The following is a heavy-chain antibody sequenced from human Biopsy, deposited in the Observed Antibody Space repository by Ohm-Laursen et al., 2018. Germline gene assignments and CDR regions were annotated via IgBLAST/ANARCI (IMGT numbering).Heavy chain of an antibody. Sequence: SVKVSCKSSGYTFINNGISWVRQAPGQGLEWMGWISPKNGKTYFTQHFQDRITMTTDTSTTTAYMELKSLRSDDTAVYYCARVVSLCGGDCYSLDSWGQGTLVTVSS. CDR1: GYTFINNG. J-gene: IGHJ5*01. CDR2: ISPKNGKT. V-gene: IGHV1-18*01. D-gene: IGHD2-21*02. CDR3: ARVVSLCGGDCYSLDS.